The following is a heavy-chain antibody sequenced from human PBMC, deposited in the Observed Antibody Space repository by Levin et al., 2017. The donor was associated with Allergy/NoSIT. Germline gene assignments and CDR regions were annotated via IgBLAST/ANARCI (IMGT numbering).Heavy chain of an antibody. V-gene: IGHV3-23*01. CDR1: GFNFNNFA. J-gene: IGHJ6*02. Sequence: TGGSLRLSCTASGFNFNNFAMNWVRQAPGKGLDWVSTLSGGGTGAFYTDSVKGRFTISRDKSNNTLFLQMNNLRAEDTALYFCAKGRLSGTSWPYGMDVWGQGTTVTVFS. CDR3: AKGRLSGTSWPYGMDV. CDR2: LSGGGTGA. D-gene: IGHD1-7*01.